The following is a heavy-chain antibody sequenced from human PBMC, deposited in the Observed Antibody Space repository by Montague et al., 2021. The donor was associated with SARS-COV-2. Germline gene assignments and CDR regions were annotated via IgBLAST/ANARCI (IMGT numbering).Heavy chain of an antibody. CDR1: GFTVSTFD. V-gene: IGHV3-23*03. CDR2: ILSGGRT. Sequence: SLRLSCAASGFTVSTFDMTWVRQAPGKGLECVSVILSGGRTFYAASVKGRFTISRDDSTDTLYLHMNSLRGEDTAIYYCTKDWDYWGQGALVTVPS. J-gene: IGHJ4*02. CDR3: TKDWDY.